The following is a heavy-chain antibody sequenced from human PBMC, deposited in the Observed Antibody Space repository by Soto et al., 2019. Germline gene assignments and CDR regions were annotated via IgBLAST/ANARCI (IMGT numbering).Heavy chain of an antibody. CDR1: GFTLSGYA. D-gene: IGHD6-6*01. Sequence: GGSLRLSCAASGFTLSGYAMDWVRQAPGEGLEYVSGISSNGVGTYYANSVQGRFTISRDNSKNTVYLQMGSLRPEDMAVYYCARRARPDFYYMDVWGKGTTVTVS. V-gene: IGHV3-64*01. CDR2: ISSNGVGT. J-gene: IGHJ6*03. CDR3: ARRARPDFYYMDV.